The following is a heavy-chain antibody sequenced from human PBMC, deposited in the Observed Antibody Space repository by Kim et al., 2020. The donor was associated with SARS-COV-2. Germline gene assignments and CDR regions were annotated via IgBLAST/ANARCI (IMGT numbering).Heavy chain of an antibody. CDR3: ARQMGITMIVVVISTHFDY. V-gene: IGHV4-39*01. CDR1: GGSISSSSYY. CDR2: IYYSGST. J-gene: IGHJ4*02. D-gene: IGHD3-22*01. Sequence: SETLSLTCTVSGGSISSSSYYWGWIRQPPGKGLEWIGSIYYSGSTYYNPSLKSRVTISVDTSKNQFSLKRSSVTAADTAVYYCARQMGITMIVVVISTHFDYGGQGTRVTVSS.